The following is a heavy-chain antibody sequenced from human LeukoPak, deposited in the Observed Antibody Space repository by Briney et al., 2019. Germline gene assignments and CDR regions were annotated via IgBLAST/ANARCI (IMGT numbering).Heavy chain of an antibody. CDR3: ARGLFGLGSWPDY. V-gene: IGHV3-33*01. D-gene: IGHD3-10*01. Sequence: PGRSLRLSCTAPGFTFSSYAIHWVRQAPGKGLEWVALVWDDGSNRYYADSVKGRFTISRDNSKNTVYLQMNSLRAEDTAVYYCARGLFGLGSWPDYWGQGTLVTVSS. CDR1: GFTFSSYA. CDR2: VWDDGSNR. J-gene: IGHJ4*02.